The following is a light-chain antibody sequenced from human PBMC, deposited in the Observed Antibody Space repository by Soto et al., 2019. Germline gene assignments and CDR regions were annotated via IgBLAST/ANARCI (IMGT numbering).Light chain of an antibody. Sequence: DIQMTQSPSSVSASVGDRVTITCRASQAISTWLAWYQQKPGKAPKLLNYAASNLQTGVPSRFSGSASGTDFTLTISSLEPEDVATYYCQQANSFPRTVGQGTKVEIK. CDR1: QAISTW. CDR2: AAS. J-gene: IGKJ1*01. CDR3: QQANSFPRT. V-gene: IGKV1D-12*01.